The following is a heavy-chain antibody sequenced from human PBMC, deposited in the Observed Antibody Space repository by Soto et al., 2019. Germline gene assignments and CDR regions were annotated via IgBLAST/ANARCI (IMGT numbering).Heavy chain of an antibody. V-gene: IGHV3-15*07. CDR1: GFGFTNAW. CDR2: IRSRSDGGTT. J-gene: IGHJ6*02. Sequence: ESGGGLVKPGGSLRLSCAASGFGFTNAWMNWVRQAPGKGLEWVGRIRSRSDGGTTDNAAPVRDRFTISRDDSENTLYLQMNSLTTEDTGVYYCTDGLGIWGQWTTVTVSS. CDR3: TDGLGI.